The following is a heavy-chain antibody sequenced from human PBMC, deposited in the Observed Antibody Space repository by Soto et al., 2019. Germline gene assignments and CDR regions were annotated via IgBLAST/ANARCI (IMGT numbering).Heavy chain of an antibody. CDR3: ARGAYYYGSGSNYYYGMDV. CDR1: GYTFTSYD. D-gene: IGHD3-10*01. CDR2: MNPNSGNT. J-gene: IGHJ6*02. V-gene: IGHV1-8*01. Sequence: ASVKVSCKASGYTFTSYDINWVRQATGQGLEWMGWMNPNSGNTGYAQKFQGRVTMTRNTSISTAYMELSSLRSEDTAVYYCARGAYYYGSGSNYYYGMDVWGQGTTVTVSS.